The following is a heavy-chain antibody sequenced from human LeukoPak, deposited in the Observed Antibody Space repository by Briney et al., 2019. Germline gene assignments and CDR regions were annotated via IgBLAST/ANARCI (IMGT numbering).Heavy chain of an antibody. Sequence: GGSLRLSCTDSGFTFTSYCMHWVRQSPGKGLVWVSHISDDGKNTYYADSVKCRFTISRDVAKNTLHLKMRSLRVGQRVVYYCAASFRVTVTTILYWGQGTMV. V-gene: IGHV3-74*01. CDR1: GFTFTSYC. D-gene: IGHD1-20*01. CDR2: ISDDGKNT. CDR3: AASFRVTVTTILY. J-gene: IGHJ4*02.